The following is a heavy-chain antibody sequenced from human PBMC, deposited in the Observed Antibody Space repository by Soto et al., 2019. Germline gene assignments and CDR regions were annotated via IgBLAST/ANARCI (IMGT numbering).Heavy chain of an antibody. V-gene: IGHV4-59*01. J-gene: IGHJ6*02. CDR3: ARDSWVVVAATTSYYYYGMDV. CDR2: IYYSGST. Sequence: SETLSLTCVVSGASLSSYYWSWIRQPPGKGLEWIGYIYYSGSTNYNPSLKSRVTISVDTSKNQFSLKLSSVTAADTAVYYCARDSWVVVAATTSYYYYGMDVWGQGTTVTVSS. D-gene: IGHD2-15*01. CDR1: GASLSSYY.